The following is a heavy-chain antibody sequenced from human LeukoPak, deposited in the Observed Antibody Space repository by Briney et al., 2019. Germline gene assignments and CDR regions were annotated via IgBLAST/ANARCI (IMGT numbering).Heavy chain of an antibody. Sequence: ASVKVSCKASGGTFSSYAISWVRQAPGQGLEWMGRIIPIFGTANYAQKFQGRVTITTDESTSTAYMELSSLRSEDTAVYYCARDRGVVVAAHNWFDPWGQGTLVTVSS. D-gene: IGHD2-15*01. J-gene: IGHJ5*02. V-gene: IGHV1-69*05. CDR3: ARDRGVVVAAHNWFDP. CDR1: GGTFSSYA. CDR2: IIPIFGTA.